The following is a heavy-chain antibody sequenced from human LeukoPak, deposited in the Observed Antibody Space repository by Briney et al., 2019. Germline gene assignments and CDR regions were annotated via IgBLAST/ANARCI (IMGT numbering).Heavy chain of an antibody. CDR3: ARDGHVFGSGYPYYFAY. CDR1: GFTFSSYW. CDR2: IKQDGSER. J-gene: IGHJ4*02. Sequence: PGGSLRLSCAASGFTFSSYWMSWVRQAPGKGLEWVANIKQDGSERYYVDSVKGRFTISRDNAKNSLYLQMNSLRAEDTAVYYWARDGHVFGSGYPYYFAYWGQEPLVPVSS. V-gene: IGHV3-7*01. D-gene: IGHD3-3*01.